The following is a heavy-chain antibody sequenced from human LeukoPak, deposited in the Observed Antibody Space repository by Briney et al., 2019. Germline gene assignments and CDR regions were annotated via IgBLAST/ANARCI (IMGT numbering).Heavy chain of an antibody. Sequence: GGSLRLSCAASGFTFSSYAMSWVRQAPGKGLEWVSAISGSGGSTYYADSEKGRFTISRDNSKNTLYLQMNSLRAEDTAVYYCAKDQFGITTFDYWGQGTLVTVSS. CDR3: AKDQFGITTFDY. D-gene: IGHD3-10*01. J-gene: IGHJ4*02. CDR1: GFTFSSYA. CDR2: ISGSGGST. V-gene: IGHV3-23*01.